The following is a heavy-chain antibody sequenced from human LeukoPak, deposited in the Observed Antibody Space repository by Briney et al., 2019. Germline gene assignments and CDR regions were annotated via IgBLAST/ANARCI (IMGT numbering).Heavy chain of an antibody. D-gene: IGHD3-3*01. CDR1: GFTFSSYA. J-gene: IGHJ4*02. V-gene: IGHV3-23*01. CDR3: AKDPLKASYYDFWSGYYTGFDY. CDR2: ISGSGGST. Sequence: GGSLRLSCAASGFTFSSYAMSWVRQAPGKGLEWVSAISGSGGSTYYADSVKGRFTISRDNSKNTLYLQMNSMRAEDTAVYYCAKDPLKASYYDFWSGYYTGFDYWGQGTLVTVSS.